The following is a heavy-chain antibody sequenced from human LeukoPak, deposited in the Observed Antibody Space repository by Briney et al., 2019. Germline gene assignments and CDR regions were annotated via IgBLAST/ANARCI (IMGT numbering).Heavy chain of an antibody. J-gene: IGHJ3*02. D-gene: IGHD5-18*01. Sequence: PGGSLRLSCAASGFTFSSYGMHWVRQAPGKGLEWVAVISYDGSNKYYAYSVKGRFTISRDNSKNTLYLKMNSLRAEDTAVYYCAKDLGGWIQLWIGAFDIWGQGTMVTVSS. V-gene: IGHV3-30*18. CDR2: ISYDGSNK. CDR3: AKDLGGWIQLWIGAFDI. CDR1: GFTFSSYG.